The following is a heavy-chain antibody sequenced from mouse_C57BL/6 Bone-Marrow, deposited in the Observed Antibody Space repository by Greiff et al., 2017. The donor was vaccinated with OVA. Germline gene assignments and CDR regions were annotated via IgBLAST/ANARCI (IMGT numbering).Heavy chain of an antibody. J-gene: IGHJ1*03. CDR2: ISNTANGYTT. V-gene: IGHV7-3*01. Sequence: EVKLVEPGGGLVQPGGSLSLSCAASGFTFTDYYMSWVRQPPGKALEWLGFISNTANGYTTEYSASVKGRFTISRDNSQSILYLQMNALRAEDSATYYFARPATNGYFDVWGTGTTVTVSS. CDR1: GFTFTDYY. CDR3: ARPATNGYFDV.